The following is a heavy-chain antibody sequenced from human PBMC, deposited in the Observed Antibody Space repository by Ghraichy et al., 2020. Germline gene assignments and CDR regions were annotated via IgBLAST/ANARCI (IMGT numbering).Heavy chain of an antibody. CDR3: ARDYFSGDGGFSAFDI. V-gene: IGHV1-18*01. Sequence: ASVKVSCKVARSTFSTQGTRLQLLCPRLREEKKGWISAYNGNTNYAQKLQGRVTMTTDTSTSTAYMELRSLRSDDTAVYYCARDYFSGDGGFSAFDIWGQVTIVTVSS. D-gene: IGHD3-16*01. J-gene: IGHJ3*02. CDR1: RSTFSTQG. CDR2: ISAYNGNT.